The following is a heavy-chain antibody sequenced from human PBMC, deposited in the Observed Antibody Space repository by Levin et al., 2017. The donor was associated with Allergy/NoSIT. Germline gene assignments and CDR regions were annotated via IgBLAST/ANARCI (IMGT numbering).Heavy chain of an antibody. CDR2: INQDGREK. J-gene: IGHJ4*02. Sequence: GGSLRLSCAASGSAFSNYWMNWVRQAPGKGLEWVAKINQDGREKYYADSAKGRFTISRDNAKNSLYLHMNSLRAEDTAVYYCARGGMPGMIVALYWGQGTQIIVSS. D-gene: IGHD3-22*01. CDR1: GSAFSNYW. V-gene: IGHV3-7*01. CDR3: ARGGMPGMIVALY.